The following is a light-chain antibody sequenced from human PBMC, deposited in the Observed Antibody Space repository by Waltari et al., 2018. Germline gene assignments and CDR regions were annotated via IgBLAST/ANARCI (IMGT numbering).Light chain of an antibody. Sequence: QSALTQPASVSGSPGQSITISCTGTSSDVGDNNYVCWYQQFPGKAPQLIIYDLSNRPSGVSNRFSGSKSGNTASLTISGLQAEDEADYSCTTHTSSSTYVFGTGTKVSVL. J-gene: IGLJ1*01. CDR1: SSDVGDNNY. CDR2: DLS. V-gene: IGLV2-14*01. CDR3: TTHTSSSTYV.